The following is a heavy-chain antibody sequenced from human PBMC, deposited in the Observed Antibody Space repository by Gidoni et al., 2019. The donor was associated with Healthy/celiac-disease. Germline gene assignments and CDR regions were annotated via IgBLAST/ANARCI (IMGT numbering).Heavy chain of an antibody. J-gene: IGHJ5*02. Sequence: QVQLQQWGAGLLKPSETLSLTCAVYGGSLSGYSWGWIRQPPGKGLEWIGESNHSGSTNYNPSLKSRVTISVDTSKNQFSLKLSSVTAADTAVYYCARGGAPSIAAQGWFDPWGQGTLVTVSS. V-gene: IGHV4-34*01. D-gene: IGHD6-6*01. CDR2: SNHSGST. CDR3: ARGGAPSIAAQGWFDP. CDR1: GGSLSGYS.